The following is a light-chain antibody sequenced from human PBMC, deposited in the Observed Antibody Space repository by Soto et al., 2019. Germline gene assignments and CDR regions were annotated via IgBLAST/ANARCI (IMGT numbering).Light chain of an antibody. J-gene: IGKJ5*01. V-gene: IGKV1-9*01. CDR3: QQLYSYPIT. CDR2: AAY. Sequence: DIQLTQSPSFLSASVGDRVTITCRASQGLSSDLAWYQQKPGKAPKLLIYAAYTLQSGVPSRFSGSGSGTEFTLTISSLQPEDFANYYCQQLYSYPITFGQGTRLEIK. CDR1: QGLSSD.